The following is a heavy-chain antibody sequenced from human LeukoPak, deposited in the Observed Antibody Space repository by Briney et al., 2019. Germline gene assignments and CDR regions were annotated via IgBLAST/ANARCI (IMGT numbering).Heavy chain of an antibody. CDR3: ARATTTRTRFDY. J-gene: IGHJ4*02. Sequence: GGSLRLSCAASGFTVSSNYMSWVRQAPGKGLEWVSVIYSGGSTYYADSVKGRFTISRDNSRNTLYLQMNSLRDEDTAVYFCARATTTRTRFDYWGQGTLVTVSS. D-gene: IGHD4-17*01. CDR1: GFTVSSNY. CDR2: IYSGGST. V-gene: IGHV3-53*01.